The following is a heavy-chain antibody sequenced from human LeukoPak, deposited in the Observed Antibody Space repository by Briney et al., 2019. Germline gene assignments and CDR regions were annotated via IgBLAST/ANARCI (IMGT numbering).Heavy chain of an antibody. J-gene: IGHJ6*02. D-gene: IGHD5-18*01. Sequence: ASVKVSCKASGGTFSSYAISWVRQAPGQGLEWMGRIIPIFGIANYAQKFQGRVTITADKSTSTAYMELSSLRSEDTAVYYCASGDTAMGQGTYYYGIDVWGQGTTVTVSS. CDR2: IIPIFGIA. V-gene: IGHV1-69*04. CDR3: ASGDTAMGQGTYYYGIDV. CDR1: GGTFSSYA.